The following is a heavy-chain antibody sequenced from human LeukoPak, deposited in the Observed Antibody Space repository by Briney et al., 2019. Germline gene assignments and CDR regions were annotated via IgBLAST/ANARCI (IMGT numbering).Heavy chain of an antibody. CDR1: GGSISSYY. J-gene: IGHJ4*02. V-gene: IGHV4-59*12. Sequence: SETLSLTCTVSGGSISSYYWSWIRQPPGKGLEWIGYIYYSGSTNYNPSLKSRVTISVDTSKNQFSLKLSSVTAADTAVYYCARCLALLELRRFDYWGQGTLVTVSS. CDR2: IYYSGST. D-gene: IGHD1-7*01. CDR3: ARCLALLELRRFDY.